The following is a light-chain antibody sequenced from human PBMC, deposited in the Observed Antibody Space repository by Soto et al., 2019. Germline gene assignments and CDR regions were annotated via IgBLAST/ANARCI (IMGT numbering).Light chain of an antibody. CDR3: QQYGNSPIT. CDR1: QSVSSSY. V-gene: IGKV3-20*01. J-gene: IGKJ1*01. Sequence: EIVLTQSPGTLSLSPWERATLSCRASQSVSSSYLAWYQQKPGQAPSLLIYGASSRVTDIPDRFSGSGSGTDFTLTISRLEPQDFAVYYCQQYGNSPITFGQGTKVDIK. CDR2: GAS.